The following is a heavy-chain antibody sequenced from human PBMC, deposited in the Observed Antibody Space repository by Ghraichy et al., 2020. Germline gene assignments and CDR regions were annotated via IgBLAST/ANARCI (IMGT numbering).Heavy chain of an antibody. D-gene: IGHD2-15*01. CDR3: AKQGRRAETGFDP. V-gene: IGHV3-23*01. Sequence: LSLTCAASGFTFSSYAMSWVRQAPGKGLEWVSAISGSGGSTYYADSVKGRFTISRDNSKNTLYLQMNSLRAEDTAVYYCAKQGRRAETGFDPWGQGTLVTVSS. J-gene: IGHJ5*02. CDR2: ISGSGGST. CDR1: GFTFSSYA.